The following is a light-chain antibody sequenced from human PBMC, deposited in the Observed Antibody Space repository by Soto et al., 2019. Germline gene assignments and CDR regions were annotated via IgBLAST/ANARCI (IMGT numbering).Light chain of an antibody. V-gene: IGKV1-17*03. Sequence: EMQMTQSPSAMSASVGDRFTITCRASQGINNYLSWLQQKPRKVPTRLIYTASSLQSGVRSRFSGSGSGKEFTLTISSLQPEEFASYYCLQRKSYPISFGQGTRLEIK. CDR1: QGINNY. CDR2: TAS. CDR3: LQRKSYPIS. J-gene: IGKJ5*01.